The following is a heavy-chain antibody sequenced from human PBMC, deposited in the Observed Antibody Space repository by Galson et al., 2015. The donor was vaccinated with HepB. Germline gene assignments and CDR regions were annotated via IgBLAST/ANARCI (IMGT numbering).Heavy chain of an antibody. CDR1: GFTFSSYS. Sequence: SLRLSCAASGFTFSSYSMNWVRQAPGKGLEWVSSISSSSSYIYYADSVKGRFTISRDNAKNSLYLQMNSLRAEDTAVYYCARAPFSHGVPAASNWFDPWGQGTLVTVSS. CDR2: ISSSSSYI. J-gene: IGHJ5*02. CDR3: ARAPFSHGVPAASNWFDP. D-gene: IGHD2-2*01. V-gene: IGHV3-21*01.